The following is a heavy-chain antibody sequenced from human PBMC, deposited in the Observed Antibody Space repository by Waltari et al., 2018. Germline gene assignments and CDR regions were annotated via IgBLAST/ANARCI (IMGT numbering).Heavy chain of an antibody. J-gene: IGHJ6*02. CDR3: ARERGDLWSIGMDV. CDR2: MNPNSGNT. Sequence: QVQLVQSGAEVKKPGASVKVSCKASGYNFNSYDINWVRQASGQGLEWMGWMNPNSGNTGYAQKFQGRVTMTRNTSIRTAYMELSSLRSEDTAVYYCARERGDLWSIGMDVWGQGTTVTVSS. V-gene: IGHV1-8*01. D-gene: IGHD3-3*01. CDR1: GYNFNSYD.